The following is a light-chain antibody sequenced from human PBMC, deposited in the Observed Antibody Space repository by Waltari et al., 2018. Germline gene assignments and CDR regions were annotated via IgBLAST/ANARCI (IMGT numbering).Light chain of an antibody. CDR1: SLPKQY. Sequence: SYELTQRPSVSVSPGQTARITCSGDSLPKQYAYWYQQKPGQAPMLLIFKDTDRPSGTPERFSGSSSGTTVTLTISGVQTEDEADYYCQSADSSGTYPSVFGGGTKLTVL. J-gene: IGLJ3*02. V-gene: IGLV3-25*03. CDR2: KDT. CDR3: QSADSSGTYPSV.